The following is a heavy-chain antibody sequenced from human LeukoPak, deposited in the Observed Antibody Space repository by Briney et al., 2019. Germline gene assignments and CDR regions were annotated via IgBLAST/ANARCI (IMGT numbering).Heavy chain of an antibody. V-gene: IGHV4-61*01. D-gene: IGHD6-19*01. CDR2: IYYSGST. CDR1: GGSVSSGSYY. Sequence: SETLSLTCTVSGGSVSSGSYYWSWIRQPPGKGLEWLGYIYYSGSTNYNPSLKSRVTISVDTSKNQFSLKLSSVTAADTAVYYCARGGYSSGWYPWFDPWGQGTLVTVSS. J-gene: IGHJ5*02. CDR3: ARGGYSSGWYPWFDP.